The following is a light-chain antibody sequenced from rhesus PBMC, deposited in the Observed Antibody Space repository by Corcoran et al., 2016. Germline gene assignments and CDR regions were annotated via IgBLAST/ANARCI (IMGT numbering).Light chain of an antibody. J-gene: IGKJ3*01. CDR3: EQTLQSPFT. CDR1: QSLLHTNGYTY. Sequence: DIVMTQTPLSLSVAPGEPASISCRSSQSLLHTNGYTYLHWYLQKPGQSPQILFYEVSNRASGVPERFSGSGSGTDFSLKISRVDAEDVGVYYCEQTLQSPFTFGPGTKLDIK. V-gene: IGKV2-78*01. CDR2: EVS.